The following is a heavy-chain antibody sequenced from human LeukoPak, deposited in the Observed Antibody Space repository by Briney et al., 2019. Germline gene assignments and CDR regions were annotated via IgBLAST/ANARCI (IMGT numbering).Heavy chain of an antibody. CDR1: GFTFRSYG. CDR2: IRYDGSNK. D-gene: IGHD2-2*01. Sequence: PGGSLRLSCAASGFTFRSYGMHWVRQAPGKGLEWVAFIRYDGSNKYYADSVKGRFTISRDNSKNTLYLQMNSLRAEDTAVYYCAKDYRPYCSSTSCTSMDVWGKGTTVTVSS. J-gene: IGHJ6*04. CDR3: AKDYRPYCSSTSCTSMDV. V-gene: IGHV3-30*02.